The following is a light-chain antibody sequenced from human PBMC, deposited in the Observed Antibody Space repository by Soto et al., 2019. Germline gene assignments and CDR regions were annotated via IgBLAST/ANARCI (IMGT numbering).Light chain of an antibody. CDR2: HAS. CDR1: QSVSSN. Sequence: EIEMTQSPATLSLSPGERATLYCWASQSVSSNLAWYQQKPGQAPRLLIYHASARATGIPARFSGSGSGTEFTLTISGLQSEDFAVYYCQQYNNWPPWTFGQGTKVEIK. V-gene: IGKV3-15*01. CDR3: QQYNNWPPWT. J-gene: IGKJ1*01.